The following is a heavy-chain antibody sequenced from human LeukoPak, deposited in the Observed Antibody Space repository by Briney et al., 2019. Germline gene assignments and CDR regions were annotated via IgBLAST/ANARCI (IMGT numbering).Heavy chain of an antibody. CDR2: ISSSSNII. Sequence: PGGSLRLSCAASGFTFSGYAMNWVRQAPGKGLEWVSHIYISSSSNIISYADSVKGRFTISRDNAQNSLYLQMNGLRDEDTAVYYCVRDRAYSFDYWGQGTLVTVSS. CDR3: VRDRAYSFDY. V-gene: IGHV3-48*02. J-gene: IGHJ4*02. CDR1: GFTFSGYA. D-gene: IGHD2-21*01.